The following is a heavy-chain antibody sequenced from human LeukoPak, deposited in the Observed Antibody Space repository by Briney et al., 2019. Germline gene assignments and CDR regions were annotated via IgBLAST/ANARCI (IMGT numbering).Heavy chain of an antibody. J-gene: IGHJ4*02. Sequence: GGSLRLSCAASGLTFSSYGMHWVRQAPGKGLEWVAFIRYDGSNKYYADSVKGRFTISRDNSKNTLYLQMNSLRAEDTAVYYCATSPVGASLYFDYWGQGTLVTVSS. CDR2: IRYDGSNK. CDR3: ATSPVGASLYFDY. CDR1: GLTFSSYG. D-gene: IGHD1-26*01. V-gene: IGHV3-30*02.